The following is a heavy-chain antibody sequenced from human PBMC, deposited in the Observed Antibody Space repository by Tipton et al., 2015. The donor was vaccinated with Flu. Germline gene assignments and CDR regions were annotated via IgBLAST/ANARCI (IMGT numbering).Heavy chain of an antibody. CDR3: ARGDCSSTSCLDY. J-gene: IGHJ4*02. CDR2: IYYSGST. Sequence: TLSLTCTVSGDSISSVTYYWSWIRQPPGKGLEWIGYIYYSGSTNYNPSLKSRVTISADTSNNQFSLKLSSVTAADTAVYYCARGDCSSTSCLDYWGQGTLVTVSS. CDR1: GDSISSVTYY. V-gene: IGHV4-61*01. D-gene: IGHD2-2*01.